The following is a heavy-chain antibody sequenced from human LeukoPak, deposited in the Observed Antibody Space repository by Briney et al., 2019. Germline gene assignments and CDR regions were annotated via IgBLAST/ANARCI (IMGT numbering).Heavy chain of an antibody. CDR3: AKVAGYDILTGPHPEAAFDY. Sequence: QSGGSLRLSCAASGFTFSSYAMSWVRQAPGKGLEWVSAISGSGGSTYYADSAKGRFTISRDNSKNTLYLQMNSLRAEDTAVYYCAKVAGYDILTGPHPEAAFDYWGQGTLVTVSS. J-gene: IGHJ4*02. CDR2: ISGSGGST. CDR1: GFTFSSYA. D-gene: IGHD3-9*01. V-gene: IGHV3-23*01.